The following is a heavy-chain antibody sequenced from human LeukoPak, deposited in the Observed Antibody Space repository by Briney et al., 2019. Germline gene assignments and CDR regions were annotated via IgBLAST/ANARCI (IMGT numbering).Heavy chain of an antibody. V-gene: IGHV4-34*01. CDR1: GFTFSSFA. D-gene: IGHD3-10*01. Sequence: GSLRLSCAASGFTFSSFAMSWVRQPPGKGLEWIGEISHSGSTNYNPSLKSRVTISVDTSKNQFSLKLSSVTAADTAVYYCARYYGSGSYYRTFQHWGQGTLVTVSS. J-gene: IGHJ1*01. CDR3: ARYYGSGSYYRTFQH. CDR2: ISHSGST.